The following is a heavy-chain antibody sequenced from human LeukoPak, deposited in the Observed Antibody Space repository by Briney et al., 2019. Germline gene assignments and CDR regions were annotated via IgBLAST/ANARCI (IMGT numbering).Heavy chain of an antibody. D-gene: IGHD6-25*01. CDR2: ISSSSSYI. V-gene: IGHV3-21*01. Sequence: GGSLRLSCAASGFTFSSYSMNWVRQAPGKGLEWVSSISSSSSYIYYADSVKGRFTISRDNAKNSLYLQMNSLRAEDTAVYYCARDLSGSGTYYFDYWGQGTLVTVSS. J-gene: IGHJ4*02. CDR3: ARDLSGSGTYYFDY. CDR1: GFTFSSYS.